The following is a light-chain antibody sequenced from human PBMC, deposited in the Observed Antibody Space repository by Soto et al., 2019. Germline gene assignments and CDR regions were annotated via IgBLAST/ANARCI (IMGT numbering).Light chain of an antibody. Sequence: QSVLTQPPSVSGAPGQRVTISCTGSSSNIGAGYDVHWYQQLPGAAPKLLIFANVNRPSGVPDRFSASKSGTSASLAITGLQGDDEANYYCQSYDSSLSAYVFGAGTKVTVL. CDR3: QSYDSSLSAYV. J-gene: IGLJ1*01. V-gene: IGLV1-40*01. CDR1: SSNIGAGYD. CDR2: ANV.